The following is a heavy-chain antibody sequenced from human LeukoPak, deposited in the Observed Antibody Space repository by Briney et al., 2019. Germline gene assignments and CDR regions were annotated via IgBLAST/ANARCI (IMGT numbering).Heavy chain of an antibody. CDR3: ARQHDSYYYYYIDV. J-gene: IGHJ6*03. V-gene: IGHV4-38-2*01. Sequence: PSETLSLTCAAYANSISNGYYWVWIRQPPGRGLEWIGSLYHSDSAYYNTSLRSRVSMSVDTSNNQFSLTLTFVTAADTAVYYCARQHDSYYYYYIDVWGAGTTVTVSS. CDR2: LYHSDSA. CDR1: ANSISNGYY.